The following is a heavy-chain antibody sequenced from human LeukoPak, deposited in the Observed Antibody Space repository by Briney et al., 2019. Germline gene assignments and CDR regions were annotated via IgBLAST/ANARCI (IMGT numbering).Heavy chain of an antibody. D-gene: IGHD3-3*02. CDR1: GFTFSSYW. CDR3: AIALPPSINTPWK. Sequence: GGSLRLSCAASGFTFSSYWMHWVRQAPGKGLVWVSRISSDGSSTSYADSVKGRFTISRENAKNTLYLQMNSLRAEDTAVYYCAIALPPSINTPWKWGQGTLVTVSS. V-gene: IGHV3-74*01. CDR2: ISSDGSST. J-gene: IGHJ4*02.